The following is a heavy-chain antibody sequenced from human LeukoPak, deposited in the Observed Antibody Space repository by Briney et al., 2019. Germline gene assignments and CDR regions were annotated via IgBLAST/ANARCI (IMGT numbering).Heavy chain of an antibody. J-gene: IGHJ4*02. CDR1: GFTFSSYS. CDR2: ISSASGSI. D-gene: IGHD2-8*01. Sequence: PGGSLRLSCAASGFTFSSYSMNWVRQAPGKGLEWVSYISSASGSIYYADSVKGRFTISRDNAKNSLYLQMNSLRAEDTAVYYCARDKLYCTNGVCYKGSTFDYWGQGTLVTVSS. V-gene: IGHV3-48*04. CDR3: ARDKLYCTNGVCYKGSTFDY.